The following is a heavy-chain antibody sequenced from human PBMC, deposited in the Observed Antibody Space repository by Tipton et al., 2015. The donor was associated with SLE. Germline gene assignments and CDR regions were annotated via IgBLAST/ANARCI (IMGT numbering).Heavy chain of an antibody. CDR2: INHSGST. CDR1: GFTFSSYW. J-gene: IGHJ4*02. D-gene: IGHD3-3*01. Sequence: LRLSCAASGFTFSSYWMSWVRQAPGKGLEWIGEINHSGSTNYNPSLKSRVTISVDTSKNQFSLKLSSVTAADTAVYYCARGLSPLHYTPAYWGQGTLVTVSS. V-gene: IGHV4-34*01. CDR3: ARGLSPLHYTPAY.